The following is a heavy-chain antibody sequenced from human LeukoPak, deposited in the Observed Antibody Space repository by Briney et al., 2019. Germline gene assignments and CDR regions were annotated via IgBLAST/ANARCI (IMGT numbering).Heavy chain of an antibody. CDR1: GFTFSSYW. D-gene: IGHD3-3*01. J-gene: IGHJ4*02. V-gene: IGHV3-7*01. Sequence: PGGSLRLSCAASGFTFSSYWLSWVRQAPGKGLEWVANIKQDGSEKYYVDSVKGRFTISRDNAKNSLYLQMNSLRAEDAAVYYCARESGKLSIFDHWGQGTLVTVSS. CDR3: ARESGKLSIFDH. CDR2: IKQDGSEK.